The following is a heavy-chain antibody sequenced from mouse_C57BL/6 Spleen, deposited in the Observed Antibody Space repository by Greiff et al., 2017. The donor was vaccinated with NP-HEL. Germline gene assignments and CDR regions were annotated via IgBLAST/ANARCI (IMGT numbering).Heavy chain of an antibody. Sequence: QVQLKESGPELVKPGASVKISCKASGYAFSSSWMNWVKQRPGKGLEWIGRIYPGDGDTNYNGKFKGKATLTADKASSTAYMQLSSLTSEDSAVYFCADLDGYFDVWGTGTTVTVSS. CDR3: ADLDGYFDV. V-gene: IGHV1-82*01. CDR2: IYPGDGDT. J-gene: IGHJ1*03. CDR1: GYAFSSSW.